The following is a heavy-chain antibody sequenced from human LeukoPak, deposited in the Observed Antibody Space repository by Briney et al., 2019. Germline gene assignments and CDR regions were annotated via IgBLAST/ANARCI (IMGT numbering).Heavy chain of an antibody. V-gene: IGHV3-30*03. CDR3: APTGITGN. Sequence: GGSLRLSCAASGFTFSSYGMHWVRQAPGKGLEWVAVISYDGSSKYYADSVKGRFTISRDNSKNTLYLQMDSLRAEDTAVYYCAPTGITGNWGQGTLVTVSS. CDR2: ISYDGSSK. D-gene: IGHD1-20*01. CDR1: GFTFSSYG. J-gene: IGHJ4*02.